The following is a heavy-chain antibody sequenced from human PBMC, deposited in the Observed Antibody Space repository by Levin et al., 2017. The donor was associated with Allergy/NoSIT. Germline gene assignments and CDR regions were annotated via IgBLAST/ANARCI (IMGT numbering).Heavy chain of an antibody. J-gene: IGHJ6*03. V-gene: IGHV3-48*02. CDR2: ISSSSSTI. CDR3: ARVAQSVQGVISYYYYMDG. D-gene: IGHD3-10*02. CDR1: GFTFSSYS. Sequence: LSLTCAASGFTFSSYSMNWVRQAPGKGLEWVSYISSSSSTIYYADSVKGRFTISRDNAKNSLYLQMNSLRDEDTAVYYCARVAQSVQGVISYYYYMDGWGKGTTVTVSS.